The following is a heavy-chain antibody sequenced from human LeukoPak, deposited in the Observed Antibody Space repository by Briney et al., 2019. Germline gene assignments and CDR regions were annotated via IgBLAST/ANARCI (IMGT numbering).Heavy chain of an antibody. V-gene: IGHV4-59*08. CDR1: GGSISSYY. J-gene: IGHJ6*02. CDR2: IYYSEST. Sequence: SETLSLTCTVSGGSISSYYWSWIRQPPGKGLEWIGYIYYSESTNYNPSLKSRVTISVDTSKNQFSLKLSSVTAADTAVYYCARHDSSGYYYYGMDVWGQGTTVTVSS. D-gene: IGHD3-22*01. CDR3: ARHDSSGYYYYGMDV.